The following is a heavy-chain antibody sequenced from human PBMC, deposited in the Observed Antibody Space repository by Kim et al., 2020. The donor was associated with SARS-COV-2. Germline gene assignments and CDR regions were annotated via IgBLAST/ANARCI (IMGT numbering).Heavy chain of an antibody. CDR2: ISWDGGST. V-gene: IGHV3-43*01. D-gene: IGHD3-10*01. J-gene: IGHJ6*02. CDR3: AKSVLLWFGEWHGMDV. CDR1: GFTFDDYT. Sequence: GGSLRLSCAASGFTFDDYTMHWVRQAPGKGLEWVSLISWDGGSTYYADSVKGRFTISRDNSKNSLYLQMNSLRTEDTALYYCAKSVLLWFGEWHGMDVWGQGTTVTVSS.